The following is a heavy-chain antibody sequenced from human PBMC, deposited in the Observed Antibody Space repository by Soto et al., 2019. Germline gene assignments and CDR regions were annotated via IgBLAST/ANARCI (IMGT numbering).Heavy chain of an antibody. D-gene: IGHD3-22*01. Sequence: SETLSLICTVSCGPISSSSYYWGWIRQPPGKGLEWIGSIYYSGSTYYNPSLKSRVTISVDTSKNQFSLKLSSVTAADTAVYYCARLSTMIVEAWGQGTLVTVSS. CDR3: ARLSTMIVEA. CDR2: IYYSGST. J-gene: IGHJ5*02. V-gene: IGHV4-39*01. CDR1: CGPISSSSYY.